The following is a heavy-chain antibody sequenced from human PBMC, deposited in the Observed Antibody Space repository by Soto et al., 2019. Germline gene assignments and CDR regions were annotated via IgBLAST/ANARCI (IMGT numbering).Heavy chain of an antibody. Sequence: QVQLVQSGAEVKKPGASVKVSCKASGYTFTDYTIQWVRQAPGQRLEWLGWINAGNRNPKYSQTFQGRVTITSDTSANTAYMELSSLTSEDTAIYYCARGGYPSRYYYYMDVWGAGTTVTVSS. CDR3: ARGGYPSRYYYYMDV. D-gene: IGHD3-22*01. V-gene: IGHV1-3*01. CDR2: INAGNRNP. CDR1: GYTFTDYT. J-gene: IGHJ6*03.